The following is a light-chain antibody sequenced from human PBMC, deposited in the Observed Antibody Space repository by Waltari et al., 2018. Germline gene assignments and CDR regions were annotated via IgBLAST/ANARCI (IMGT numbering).Light chain of an antibody. V-gene: IGLV1-51*02. Sequence: QSVLTQPPSVSAAPGQRVPISCSAGSSNIGNNYVSWYRQFPGTAPKLLIYEDSERPSGMPGRFPGSKAGTSATLDITGLQAGDEADYYCGTWDSSLSGAVFGGGTHLTVL. CDR1: SSNIGNNY. CDR2: EDS. J-gene: IGLJ7*01. CDR3: GTWDSSLSGAV.